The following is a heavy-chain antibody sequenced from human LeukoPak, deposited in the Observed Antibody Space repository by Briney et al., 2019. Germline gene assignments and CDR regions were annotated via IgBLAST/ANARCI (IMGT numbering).Heavy chain of an antibody. CDR3: ARATPAGYYYGMDV. CDR1: GYTFTSYG. J-gene: IGHJ6*02. Sequence: ASVKVSCKASGYTFTSYGISWVRQVPGQGLEWMGWISAYNGNTNYAQKLQGRVTMTTDTSTSTAYMELRSLRSDDTAVYYCARATPAGYYYGMDVWGQGTTVTVSS. V-gene: IGHV1-18*01. CDR2: ISAYNGNT.